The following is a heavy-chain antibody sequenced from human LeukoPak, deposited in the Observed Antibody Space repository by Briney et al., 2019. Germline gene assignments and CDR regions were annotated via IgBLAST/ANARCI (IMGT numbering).Heavy chain of an antibody. CDR1: GGSISSYY. Sequence: PSETLSLTCTVSGGSISSYYWSWIRQPPGKGLEWIGYIYYSGSTNYNPSLKSRVTISVDTSKNQFSLKLSSVTAADTAVYYCARIIAAAGPHDYWGQGTLVTVSS. J-gene: IGHJ4*02. D-gene: IGHD6-13*01. V-gene: IGHV4-59*01. CDR2: IYYSGST. CDR3: ARIIAAAGPHDY.